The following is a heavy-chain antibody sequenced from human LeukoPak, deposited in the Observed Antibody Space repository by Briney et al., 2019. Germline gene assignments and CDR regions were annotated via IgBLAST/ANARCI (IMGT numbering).Heavy chain of an antibody. CDR3: ARENPTDSSSWHRYFDY. V-gene: IGHV3-30-3*01. Sequence: PGGSLRLSCAASGFTFSSYAMHWVRQAPGKGLEWVAVISYDGSNKYYADSVKGRFTISRDNSKNTLYLQMDSLRAEDTAVYYCARENPTDSSSWHRYFDYWGQGTLVTVSS. D-gene: IGHD6-13*01. CDR1: GFTFSSYA. CDR2: ISYDGSNK. J-gene: IGHJ4*02.